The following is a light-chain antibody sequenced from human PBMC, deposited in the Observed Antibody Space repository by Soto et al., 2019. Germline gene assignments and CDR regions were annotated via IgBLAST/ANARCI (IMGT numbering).Light chain of an antibody. CDR2: GAS. Sequence: EIGMTQSAATLSVSPGERATLSCRASQSVSRNLAWYQQKPVQAPRLLIYGASTRATGIPARFSGSGSGTESTLTISSLKSEDFGIYYCQQYNNWPLFGQGTKVDIK. CDR3: QQYNNWPL. J-gene: IGKJ1*01. V-gene: IGKV3-15*01. CDR1: QSVSRN.